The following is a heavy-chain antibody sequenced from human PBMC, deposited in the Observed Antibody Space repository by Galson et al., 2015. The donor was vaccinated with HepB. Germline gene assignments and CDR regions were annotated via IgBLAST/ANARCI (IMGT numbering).Heavy chain of an antibody. D-gene: IGHD3-22*01. V-gene: IGHV4-4*07. CDR3: ARDAPNDMGAEDIRYFYY. CDR1: SGSVSRYY. CDR2: IYTTGST. J-gene: IGHJ4*02. Sequence: SETLSLTCTVSSGSVSRYYWSWIRQPAGKGLEWIGRIYTTGSTNYNPSLKDRVTMSIDTSKNQFSLNLTSVTAADTAVYYCARDAPNDMGAEDIRYFYYWGQGTLVTVSS.